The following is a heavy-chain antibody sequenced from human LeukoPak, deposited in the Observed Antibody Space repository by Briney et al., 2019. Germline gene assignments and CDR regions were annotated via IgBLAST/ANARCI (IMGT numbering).Heavy chain of an antibody. J-gene: IGHJ4*02. CDR1: GGSFSGYY. D-gene: IGHD5-18*01. CDR2: INHSGST. Sequence: ETLSLTCAVYGGSFSGYYWSWIRQPPGKGLEWIGEINHSGSTNYNPSLQSRVTISVDTSKNQFSLKLSSVTAADTAVYYCARGSWFGYSYGYWYWGQGTLVTVSS. CDR3: ARGSWFGYSYGYWY. V-gene: IGHV4-34*01.